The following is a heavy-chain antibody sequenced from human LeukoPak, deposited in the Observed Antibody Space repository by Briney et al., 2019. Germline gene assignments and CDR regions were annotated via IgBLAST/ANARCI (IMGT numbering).Heavy chain of an antibody. CDR1: GFTFSSYG. J-gene: IGHJ4*02. Sequence: PGRSLRLSCAASGFTFSSYGMHWVRQAPGQGLEWVAVVSYDGSYKYYADSVKGRFTISRDNSKNTLYLQMNSLRAEDTAVYYCARAPGYGAAYYFDYWGQGTLVTVSS. V-gene: IGHV3-30*03. CDR2: VSYDGSYK. D-gene: IGHD1-1*01. CDR3: ARAPGYGAAYYFDY.